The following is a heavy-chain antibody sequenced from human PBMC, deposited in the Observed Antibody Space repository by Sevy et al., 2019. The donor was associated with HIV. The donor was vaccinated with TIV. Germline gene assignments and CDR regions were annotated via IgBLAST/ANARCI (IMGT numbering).Heavy chain of an antibody. CDR1: GYSFSSYA. Sequence: GGSLRLSCVVSGYSFSSYAISWVRQAPGKGLEWVSTINGRGGSTYYAYSVKGRYTISRDNPKHTLFLQMIKLRVDDTATNYCARPVPRIAGAASACYDNWGQGTLVTVSS. J-gene: IGHJ4*02. D-gene: IGHD6-13*01. V-gene: IGHV3-23*01. CDR3: ARPVPRIAGAASACYDN. CDR2: INGRGGST.